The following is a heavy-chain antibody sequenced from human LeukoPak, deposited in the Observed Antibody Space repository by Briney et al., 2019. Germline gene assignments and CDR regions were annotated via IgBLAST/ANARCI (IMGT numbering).Heavy chain of an antibody. D-gene: IGHD3-10*01. Sequence: GASVKVSCKASGYTFTSYGISWVRQAPGQGLEWMGWISAYNGNTNYAQKLQGRVTMTTDTSTSAAYMELRSLRSDDTAVYYCARDPTWFGELSSFDYWGQGTLVTVSS. V-gene: IGHV1-18*01. CDR1: GYTFTSYG. J-gene: IGHJ4*02. CDR2: ISAYNGNT. CDR3: ARDPTWFGELSSFDY.